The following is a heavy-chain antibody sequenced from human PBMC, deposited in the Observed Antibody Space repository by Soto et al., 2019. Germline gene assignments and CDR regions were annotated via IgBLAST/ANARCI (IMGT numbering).Heavy chain of an antibody. Sequence: GGSLRLSCAASGFTFSNAWMNWVRQAPGKGLEWVGRIKSKTDGGTTDYAAPVKGRFTISRDDSKNTLYLQMNSLKTEDTAVYYCTTANPNYDFWSFYWGQGTLVTVSS. V-gene: IGHV3-15*07. CDR2: IKSKTDGGTT. CDR1: GFTFSNAW. D-gene: IGHD3-3*01. J-gene: IGHJ4*02. CDR3: TTANPNYDFWSFY.